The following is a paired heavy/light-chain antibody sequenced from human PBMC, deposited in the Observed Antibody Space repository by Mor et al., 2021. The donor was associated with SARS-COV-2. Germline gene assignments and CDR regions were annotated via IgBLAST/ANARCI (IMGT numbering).Heavy chain of an antibody. J-gene: IGHJ5*02. D-gene: IGHD2-15*01. V-gene: IGHV1-24*01. CDR1: GYSLTELS. Sequence: QVHLVQSGAEVKKPGASVRVSCKVSGYSLTELSIHWVRQAPGKGLEWMGGFDPEDGEAIYAQKFQGRVTMTEDTSTDTTSMELSSLRPEDTAVYYCAREASLRTCSGGRCYRHQDWFDPWGQGTLVTVSS. CDR2: FDPEDGEA. CDR3: AREASLRTCSGGRCYRHQDWFDP.
Light chain of an antibody. J-gene: IGKJ1*01. CDR2: AAS. Sequence: DIQMTQSPSSLSVSVGDRVTITCRASQSISNYLNWYQHKPGEAPNLLIYAASSLQSGVPSRFSGSGSGADFTLTISSLQPEDFATYFCQQSYRTPPTFGQGTKVEIK. CDR1: QSISNY. V-gene: IGKV1-39*01. CDR3: QQSYRTPPT.